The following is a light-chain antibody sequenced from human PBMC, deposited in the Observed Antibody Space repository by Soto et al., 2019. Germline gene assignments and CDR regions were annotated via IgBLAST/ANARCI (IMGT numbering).Light chain of an antibody. J-gene: IGKJ4*01. CDR1: QTVSSSH. CDR2: ATS. Sequence: EIVLTQSPGSVSLSPGERVTLSCRASQTVSSSHLAWYQQKPGQAPRLLIYATSSRATGIPDRFSGSGSGTDFTLTISRLGPEDFAVYFCQQYVSSPLTFGEGTKVEIK. CDR3: QQYVSSPLT. V-gene: IGKV3-20*01.